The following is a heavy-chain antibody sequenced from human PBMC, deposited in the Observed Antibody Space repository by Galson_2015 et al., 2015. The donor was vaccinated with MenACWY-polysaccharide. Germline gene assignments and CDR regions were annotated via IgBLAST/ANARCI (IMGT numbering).Heavy chain of an antibody. CDR3: ARAGHYDSSGYSLNAFDI. CDR2: MNPNSGNT. CDR1: GYTFISYD. V-gene: IGHV1-8*01. D-gene: IGHD3-22*01. J-gene: IGHJ3*02. Sequence: SVKVSCKASGYTFISYDFNWVRQATGQGLEWMGWMNPNSGNTGYAQKFQGRVTMTRNTSISTAYMELSSLRSEDTAVYYCARAGHYDSSGYSLNAFDIWGQGTMVTVSS.